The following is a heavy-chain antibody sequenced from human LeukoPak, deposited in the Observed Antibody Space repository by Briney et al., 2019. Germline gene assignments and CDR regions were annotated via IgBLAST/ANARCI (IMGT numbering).Heavy chain of an antibody. V-gene: IGHV3-30*18. Sequence: GRSLRLSCAASGFTFSNYGMHWVRQAPGKGLEWVAVISYDGSNKYYADSVKGRFTISRDNSKNTLYLQMNSLRAEDTAVYYCAKWGSWLDYWGQGTLVTVSS. CDR2: ISYDGSNK. CDR3: AKWGSWLDY. D-gene: IGHD6-13*01. J-gene: IGHJ4*02. CDR1: GFTFSNYG.